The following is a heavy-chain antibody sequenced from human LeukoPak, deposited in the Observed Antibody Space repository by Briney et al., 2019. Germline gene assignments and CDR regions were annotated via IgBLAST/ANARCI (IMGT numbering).Heavy chain of an antibody. CDR3: ARGGSDSSGWYANGY. J-gene: IGHJ4*02. CDR1: GGTFSSYA. D-gene: IGHD6-19*01. CDR2: MNPNSGNT. V-gene: IGHV1-8*02. Sequence: ASVKVPCKASGGTFSSYAISWVRQAPGQGLEWMGWMNPNSGNTGYAQKFQGRVTMTRNTSISTAYMELSSLRSEDTAVYYCARGGSDSSGWYANGYWGQGTLVTVSS.